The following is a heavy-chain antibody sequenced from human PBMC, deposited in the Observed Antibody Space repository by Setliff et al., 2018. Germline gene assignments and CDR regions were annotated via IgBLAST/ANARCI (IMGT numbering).Heavy chain of an antibody. CDR1: GYSFTDYW. V-gene: IGHV5-51*01. CDR2: IHPSNSDT. CDR3: ARNRVALYDAFDI. D-gene: IGHD5-12*01. Sequence: LVESLKISCKGSGYSFTDYWIGWVRQMPGEGLEWMGIIHPSNSDTVYSPSFQGQVTISADRSITTAYLQWSSLKASDTAIYYCARNRVALYDAFDIWGQGTMVTVSS. J-gene: IGHJ3*02.